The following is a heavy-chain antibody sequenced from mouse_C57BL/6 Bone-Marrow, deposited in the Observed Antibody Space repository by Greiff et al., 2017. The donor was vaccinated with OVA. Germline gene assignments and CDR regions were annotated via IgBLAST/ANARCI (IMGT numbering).Heavy chain of an antibody. J-gene: IGHJ3*01. CDR3: ARSSNWDAAY. CDR1: GYTFTSYG. D-gene: IGHD4-1*01. Sequence: VKLVESGAELARPGASVKLSCKASGYTFTSYGISWVKQRTGQGLEWIGEIYPRSGNTYYNEKFKGKATLTADKSSSTAYMELRSLTSEDSAVYFCARSSNWDAAYWGQGTLVTVSA. CDR2: IYPRSGNT. V-gene: IGHV1-81*01.